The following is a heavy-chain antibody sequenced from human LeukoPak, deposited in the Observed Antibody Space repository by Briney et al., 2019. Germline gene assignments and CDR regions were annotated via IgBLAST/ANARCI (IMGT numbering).Heavy chain of an antibody. Sequence: GGSLRLSCAASGFTFSSYSMNWVRQAPGKGLEWVSSITSSGRYIYYADSVKGRFTISRDNSENSLYLQMDSLTAADTAVYYCARRRYFDWLPYGGDFDYWGQGTLVTVSS. D-gene: IGHD3-9*01. J-gene: IGHJ4*02. V-gene: IGHV3-21*01. CDR3: ARRRYFDWLPYGGDFDY. CDR2: ITSSGRYI. CDR1: GFTFSSYS.